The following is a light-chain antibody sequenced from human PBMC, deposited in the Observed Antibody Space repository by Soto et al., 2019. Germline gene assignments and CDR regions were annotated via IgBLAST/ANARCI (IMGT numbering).Light chain of an antibody. V-gene: IGLV2-14*01. Sequence: QSVLTQPASVSGSPGQSIAISCTGTSSDVGGYNYVSWYQQHPGKAPKLMIYDVSNRPSGVSDRFSGSKSGNTASPTISGLQAEDEADYYCRSYTTSNTYVFGTGTKVTVL. J-gene: IGLJ1*01. CDR3: RSYTTSNTYV. CDR2: DVS. CDR1: SSDVGGYNY.